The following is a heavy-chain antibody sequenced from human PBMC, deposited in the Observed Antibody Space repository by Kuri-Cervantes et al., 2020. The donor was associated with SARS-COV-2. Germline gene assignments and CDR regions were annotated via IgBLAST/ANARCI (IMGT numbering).Heavy chain of an antibody. CDR3: ASGALGSYPYYYYMDV. J-gene: IGHJ6*03. CDR1: GGSISSYY. Sequence: SETLSLTCTVSGGSISSYYWSWIRQPAGKGLEWIGRIYTSGSTNYNPSLKSRVTISVDTSKNQFSLKLSSVTAADTAVYYCASGALGSYPYYYYMDVWGKGTTVTVSS. CDR2: IYTSGST. D-gene: IGHD2-15*01. V-gene: IGHV4-4*07.